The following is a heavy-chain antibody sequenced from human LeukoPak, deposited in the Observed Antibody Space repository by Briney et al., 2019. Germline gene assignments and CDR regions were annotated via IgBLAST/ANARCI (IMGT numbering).Heavy chain of an antibody. V-gene: IGHV3-21*01. CDR1: GFTFSTYS. J-gene: IGHJ3*01. D-gene: IGHD2-2*01. Sequence: GGSLRLSCAASGFTFSTYSMNWVRQAPRKGLEWVSSMSSGSSYIYYADSLKGRFTISRDNAENSLYLQMNSLRAEDTAMYFCARVAGSCTGTTCYGAFDSWGQGTMVTVSS. CDR3: ARVAGSCTGTTCYGAFDS. CDR2: MSSGSSYI.